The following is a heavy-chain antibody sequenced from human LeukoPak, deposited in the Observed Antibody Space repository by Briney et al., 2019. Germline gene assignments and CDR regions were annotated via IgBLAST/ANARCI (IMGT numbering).Heavy chain of an antibody. CDR2: ISDSGSAI. CDR3: ATEERVVGAAFEY. V-gene: IGHV3-48*03. D-gene: IGHD1-26*01. CDR1: RFTFSSYE. Sequence: TGGSLRLSCAASRFTFSSYEMNWVRQAPGEGLEWISYISDSGSAIHYADSVKGRFTISRDNAKNSLYLQMNSLRAEDTAVYYCATEERVVGAAFEYWGQGTLVTVSS. J-gene: IGHJ4*02.